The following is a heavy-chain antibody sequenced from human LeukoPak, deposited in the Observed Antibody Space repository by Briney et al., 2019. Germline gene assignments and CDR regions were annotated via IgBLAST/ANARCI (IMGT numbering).Heavy chain of an antibody. D-gene: IGHD2-2*01. CDR3: ARGYLSDIVVVPAAFDY. V-gene: IGHV1-18*01. CDR1: GYAFTSYG. CDR2: ISAYNGNT. Sequence: RAALKVSCRASGYAFTSYGISWVRQAPGQGLEWMGWISAYNGNTNYAQKVQGRVTMTTDTSTSTAYMELRSLRSDDTAVYYCARGYLSDIVVVPAAFDYWGQGTLVTVSS. J-gene: IGHJ4*02.